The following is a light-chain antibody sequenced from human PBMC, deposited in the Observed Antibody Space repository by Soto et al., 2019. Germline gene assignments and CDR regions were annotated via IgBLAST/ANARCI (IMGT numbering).Light chain of an antibody. CDR3: CSYAGTYTWI. V-gene: IGLV2-11*01. J-gene: IGLJ2*01. CDR2: DVT. Sequence: QSVLTQPRSVSGSPGQSVTISCTGASNNVGGYNYVSWYQHHPGKVPQLIIYDVTKRPSGVPDRFAGSKSGNPASLTISGLQVEDEADYYCCSYAGTYTWIFGGGTELTVL. CDR1: SNNVGGYNY.